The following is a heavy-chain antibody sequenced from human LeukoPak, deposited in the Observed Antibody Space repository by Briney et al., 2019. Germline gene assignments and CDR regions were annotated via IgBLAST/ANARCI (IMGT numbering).Heavy chain of an antibody. V-gene: IGHV3-21*01. D-gene: IGHD6-13*01. CDR3: AREGSSSWDDAFDI. CDR2: ISSASDYI. J-gene: IGHJ3*02. CDR1: RFTFSSYG. Sequence: TGGSLRLSCAASRFTFSSYGMNWVRQAPGKGLEWVSTISSASDYISYADSVKGRFTISRDNAKNSLYMQMNSLRAEDTAVYHCAREGSSSWDDAFDIWGQGTTVTVSS.